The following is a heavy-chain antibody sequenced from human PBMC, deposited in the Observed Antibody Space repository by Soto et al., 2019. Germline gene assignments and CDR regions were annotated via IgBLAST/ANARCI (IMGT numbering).Heavy chain of an antibody. V-gene: IGHV3-13*04. CDR1: GFTFSSYD. J-gene: IGHJ4*02. CDR3: ARARHSGSWDY. D-gene: IGHD6-13*01. Sequence: GGSLRLSCAASGFTFSSYDMHWVRQATGKGLEWVSAIGTAGDTYYPGSVKGRFTISRENSKNSLYLQMNSLRAGDTAVYYCARARHSGSWDYWGQGTLVTVSS. CDR2: IGTAGDT.